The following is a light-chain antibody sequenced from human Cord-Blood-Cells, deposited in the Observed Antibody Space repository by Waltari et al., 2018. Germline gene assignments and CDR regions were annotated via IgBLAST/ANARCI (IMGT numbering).Light chain of an antibody. J-gene: IGLJ3*02. CDR2: DVS. V-gene: IGLV2-11*01. CDR3: CSYAGSYTWV. Sequence: QSALTQPRSVSGSPGQSVPIPCPGTSSDVGGYTYFSWYQQHPGKAPKLMIYDVSKRPSGVPDRFSGSKSGNTASLTISGLQAEDEADYYCCSYAGSYTWVFGGGTKLTVL. CDR1: SSDVGGYTY.